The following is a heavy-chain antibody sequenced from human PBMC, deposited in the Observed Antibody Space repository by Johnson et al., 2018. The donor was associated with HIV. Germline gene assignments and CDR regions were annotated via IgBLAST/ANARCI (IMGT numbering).Heavy chain of an antibody. J-gene: IGHJ3*02. D-gene: IGHD2-21*01. Sequence: QVQLVESGGGVVQPGGSLRLSCAASGFTFSSNGMHWVRQAPGKGLEWVAFIRDDGSKKYYVDSVKGRFTISSDNSKNTLYLQMNRLRAGDTAMYLCAREEGMEVVIVFHAFDIWGQGTMVTVSS. CDR3: AREEGMEVVIVFHAFDI. CDR1: GFTFSSNG. CDR2: IRDDGSKK. V-gene: IGHV3-30*02.